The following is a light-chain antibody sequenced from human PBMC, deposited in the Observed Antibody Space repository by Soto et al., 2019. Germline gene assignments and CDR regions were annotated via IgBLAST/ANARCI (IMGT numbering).Light chain of an antibody. CDR2: AAS. Sequence: IEMTQKPYSLSASVGDRVTITCRASQSISSYLNWYQQNPGKAPKLLIYAASNLRTGVPSRFSGSGSGTDFSLTISSLQPEDSATYYCQQSYSTPPWTFGQRT. CDR3: QQSYSTPPWT. V-gene: IGKV1-39*01. J-gene: IGKJ1*01. CDR1: QSISSY.